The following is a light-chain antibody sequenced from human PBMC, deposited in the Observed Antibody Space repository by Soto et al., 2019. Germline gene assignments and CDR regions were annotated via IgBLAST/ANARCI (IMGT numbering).Light chain of an antibody. Sequence: DIQMTQSPSSLSASVGDRVTITCRASQSIGSHLNWYQQKSGRAPKLLIYAASSLQSGVPSRFSGSASGTDFTLTISSLQPEDFATYYCQQSYRIPPRTFGQGTRWIS. CDR1: QSIGSH. J-gene: IGKJ1*01. V-gene: IGKV1-39*01. CDR3: QQSYRIPPRT. CDR2: AAS.